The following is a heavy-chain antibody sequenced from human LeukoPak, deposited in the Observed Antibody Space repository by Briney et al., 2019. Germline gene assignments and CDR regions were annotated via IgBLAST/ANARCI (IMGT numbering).Heavy chain of an antibody. Sequence: KPSETLTLTCTVSGGSISNYFWSWIRQPPGKGLESIGYIYYSGSSDYNPSLKSRVTISVDTSKNQFSLKLSSVTAADTAVYYCARRAAGIKLWSRGGFDPWGQGTLVTVSS. D-gene: IGHD6-13*01. J-gene: IGHJ5*02. CDR3: ARRAAGIKLWSRGGFDP. CDR2: IYYSGSS. V-gene: IGHV4-59*12. CDR1: GGSISNYF.